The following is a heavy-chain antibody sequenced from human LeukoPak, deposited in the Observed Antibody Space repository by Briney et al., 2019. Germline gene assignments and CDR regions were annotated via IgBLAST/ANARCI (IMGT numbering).Heavy chain of an antibody. V-gene: IGHV4-31*03. CDR3: TRTSASTAIDY. Sequence: SETLCVTCTVSGGSINGGGCYWSCIRQHPGKGLEWIVYIYYSGSTAYNPSLESRVTISVDTSQNQFYLRLRSVTAADTAVYYCTRTSASTAIDYWGPGTLVTVSS. CDR1: GGSINGGGCY. D-gene: IGHD4-17*01. J-gene: IGHJ4*02. CDR2: IYYSGST.